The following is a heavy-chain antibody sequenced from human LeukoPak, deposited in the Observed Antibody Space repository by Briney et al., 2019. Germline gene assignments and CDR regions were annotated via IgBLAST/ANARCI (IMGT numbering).Heavy chain of an antibody. CDR3: GRDPGSSSWTWWDY. CDR2: TFYVAQYYK. CDR1: VDSVSINSAA. D-gene: IGHD6-13*01. Sequence: SQTLSLTCAISVDSVSINSAAWNWIRQSPSRGLEWLGRTFYVAQYYKDYAVSMKSQMTITPDTSKKQFSLQMNSMTTEDRAIYYCGRDPGSSSWTWWDYWGQGTLVTVSS. J-gene: IGHJ4*02. V-gene: IGHV6-1*01.